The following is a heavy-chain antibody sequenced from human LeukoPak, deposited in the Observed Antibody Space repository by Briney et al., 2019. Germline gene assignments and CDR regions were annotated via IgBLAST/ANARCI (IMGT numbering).Heavy chain of an antibody. CDR2: LWYDGSNE. J-gene: IGHJ4*02. V-gene: IGHV3-30*19. CDR1: GFAFERYG. D-gene: IGHD5-18*01. CDR3: ARDPSGYSYGYPDY. Sequence: GGSLRLSCTASGFAFERYGMHWVRQAPGKGLEWVAVLWYDGSNERYAGSVKGRFTISRDNSKNTLYLQMNSLRAEDTAVYYCARDPSGYSYGYPDYWGQGTLVTVSS.